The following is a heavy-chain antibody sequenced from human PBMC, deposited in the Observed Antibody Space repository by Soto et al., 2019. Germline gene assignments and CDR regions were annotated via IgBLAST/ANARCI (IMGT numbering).Heavy chain of an antibody. J-gene: IGHJ4*02. CDR3: ARDTGDGTFDF. V-gene: IGHV1-3*01. D-gene: IGHD7-27*01. CDR2: INAGYGNT. Sequence: ASVKVSCKASGYTFSSYAMHWVRQAPGQRLEWMGWINAGYGNTKSSQKFQDRVTISRDTSASTAYMEMTSLRSEDTAVYYCARDTGDGTFDFWGQGTLVTVSS. CDR1: GYTFSSYA.